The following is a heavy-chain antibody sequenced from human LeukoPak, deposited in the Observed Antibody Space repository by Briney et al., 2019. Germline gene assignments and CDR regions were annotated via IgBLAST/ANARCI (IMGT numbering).Heavy chain of an antibody. CDR2: IKQDGSVK. CDR1: GFTFSSYA. J-gene: IGHJ4*02. Sequence: GGSLRLSCAASGFTFSSYAMTWVRQAPGKGLEWVANIKQDGSVKNYVDSLRGRFTISRDNAKDSLYLQMNSLRAEDTAVYFCARNYYYRLDYWGQGTLVAVSS. D-gene: IGHD3-10*01. V-gene: IGHV3-7*01. CDR3: ARNYYYRLDY.